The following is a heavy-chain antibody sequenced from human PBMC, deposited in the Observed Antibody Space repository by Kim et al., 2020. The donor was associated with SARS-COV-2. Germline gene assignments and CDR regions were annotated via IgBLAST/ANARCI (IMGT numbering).Heavy chain of an antibody. D-gene: IGHD3-9*01. CDR2: IKQDGSEK. V-gene: IGHV3-7*03. J-gene: IGHJ6*02. CDR1: GFTFSSYW. CDR3: ARDSRYFDWLSWYGMDV. Sequence: GGSLRLSCAASGFTFSSYWMSWVRQAPGKGLEWVANIKQDGSEKYYVDSVKGRFTISRDNAKNSLYLQMNSLRAEDTAVYYCARDSRYFDWLSWYGMDVWGQGTTVTVSS.